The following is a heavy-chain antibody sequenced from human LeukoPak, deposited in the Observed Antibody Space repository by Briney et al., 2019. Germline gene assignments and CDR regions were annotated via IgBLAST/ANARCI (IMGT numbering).Heavy chain of an antibody. CDR3: ARGREVEFGS. CDR2: IRSDGGAT. J-gene: IGHJ4*02. CDR1: GFSFSIYA. V-gene: IGHV3-64*02. Sequence: GGSLRLSCAGSGFSFSIYALHWVRQAPGKGLEYVSGIRSDGGATYYADSVKGRFTISRDNSKNTLSLQMGGLRAEDMAVYYCARGREVEFGSWGQGTLVTVSS. D-gene: IGHD5-24*01.